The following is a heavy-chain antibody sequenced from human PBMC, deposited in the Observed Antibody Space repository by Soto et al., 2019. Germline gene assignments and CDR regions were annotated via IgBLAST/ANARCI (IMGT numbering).Heavy chain of an antibody. CDR1: GGSISSGDYY. CDR2: IYYSGST. V-gene: IGHV4-30-4*01. J-gene: IGHJ6*02. D-gene: IGHD3-10*01. CDR3: ARDRGDYGMDV. Sequence: SETLSLTCTVSGGSISSGDYYWSWIRQPPGKGLEWIGYIYYSGSTYYNPSLKSRVTISVDTSKNQFSLKLSSVTAADTAVYYCARDRGDYGMDVWGQGTTVTVSS.